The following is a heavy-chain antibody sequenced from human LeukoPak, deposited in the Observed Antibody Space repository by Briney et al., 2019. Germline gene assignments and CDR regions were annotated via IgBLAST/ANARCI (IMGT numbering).Heavy chain of an antibody. CDR1: GFTFSSYA. CDR3: AKDTVGATAFGYFDY. V-gene: IGHV3-23*01. D-gene: IGHD1-26*01. CDR2: ISGSGGST. Sequence: SGGSLRLSCAASGFTFSSYAMSWVRQAPGKGLEWVSAISGSGGSTYYADSVKGRFTISRGNSKNTLYLQMNSLRAEDTAVYYCAKDTVGATAFGYFDYWGQGTLVTVSS. J-gene: IGHJ4*02.